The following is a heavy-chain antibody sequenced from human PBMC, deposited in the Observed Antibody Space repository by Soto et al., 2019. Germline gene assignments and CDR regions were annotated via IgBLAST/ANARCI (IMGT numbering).Heavy chain of an antibody. Sequence: QVQLQQWGAGLLKPSETLSLTCAVYGGSFSGYYWSWIRQPPGKGLEWIGEINHSGSTNYNPSLKXRVTISVDTSXXQXAXXLSSVTAADTAVYYCARSGSVVVAAIVRGARRFDPWGQGTLVTVSS. CDR2: INHSGST. CDR3: ARSGSVVVAAIVRGARRFDP. CDR1: GGSFSGYY. J-gene: IGHJ5*02. D-gene: IGHD2-15*01. V-gene: IGHV4-34*01.